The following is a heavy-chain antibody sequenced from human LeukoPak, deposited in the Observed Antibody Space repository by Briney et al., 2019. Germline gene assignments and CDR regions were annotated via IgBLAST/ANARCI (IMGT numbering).Heavy chain of an antibody. J-gene: IGHJ6*02. V-gene: IGHV3-30*18. Sequence: PGGSLRLSCAASGFTFSSYGMHWVRQAPGKGLEWVAVISYDGSNKYYADSVKGRFTISRDNSKNTLYLQMNSLRAEDTAVYYCAKDGAMAGTHYYYYGMDVWGQGTTVTVSS. CDR2: ISYDGSNK. D-gene: IGHD6-19*01. CDR3: AKDGAMAGTHYYYYGMDV. CDR1: GFTFSSYG.